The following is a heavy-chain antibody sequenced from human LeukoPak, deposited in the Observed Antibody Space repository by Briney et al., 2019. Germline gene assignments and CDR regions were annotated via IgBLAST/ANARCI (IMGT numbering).Heavy chain of an antibody. Sequence: PGGSLRLSCVGSGFTFGDHAMHWVRQAPGRGLEWIAGISFNGGAIGYADSVKGRFTISRDNANQSLCLQMNSLRVEDTALYFCAKDQGLRKYYYYYYMDVWGRGTTVIVS. CDR3: AKDQGLRKYYYYYYMDV. V-gene: IGHV3-9*01. D-gene: IGHD2-21*02. CDR1: GFTFGDHA. J-gene: IGHJ6*03. CDR2: ISFNGGAI.